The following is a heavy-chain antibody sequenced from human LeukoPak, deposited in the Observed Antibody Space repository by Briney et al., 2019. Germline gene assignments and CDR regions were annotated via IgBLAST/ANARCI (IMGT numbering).Heavy chain of an antibody. CDR3: AKDLGVVPAAEEGWFDP. J-gene: IGHJ5*02. CDR2: ISSSGSTI. V-gene: IGHV3-11*01. CDR1: GFTFSDYY. D-gene: IGHD2-2*01. Sequence: GGSLRLSCAASGFTFSDYYMSWIRQAPGKGLEWVSYISSSGSTIYYADSVKGRFTISRDNAKNSLYLQMNSLRAEDTAVYYCAKDLGVVPAAEEGWFDPWGQGTLVTVSS.